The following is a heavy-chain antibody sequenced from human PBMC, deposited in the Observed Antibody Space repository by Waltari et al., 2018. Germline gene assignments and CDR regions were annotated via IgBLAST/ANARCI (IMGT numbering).Heavy chain of an antibody. J-gene: IGHJ4*02. D-gene: IGHD2-2*01. V-gene: IGHV5-10-1*01. CDR3: VRHRTTYPLEIDY. CDR2: DDPSDSFR. CDR1: GYSFPSHW. Sequence: EVQLVQSGAEVKKPEESLRVSCEGSGYSFPSHWIGWVRQMPGKGLEWGGGDDPSDSFRNYGPAFEGHVTISVDQSLRTAYLQWDSLKASDTAIYYCVRHRTTYPLEIDYWGQGTLVTVSA.